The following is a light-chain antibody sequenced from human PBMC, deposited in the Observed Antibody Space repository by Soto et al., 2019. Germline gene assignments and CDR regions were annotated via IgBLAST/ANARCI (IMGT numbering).Light chain of an antibody. V-gene: IGLV2-8*01. CDR3: SSYAGSNNVV. CDR2: EVS. J-gene: IGLJ2*01. Sequence: QSALTQPPSASGSPGQSVTISCTGTSSDVGGYNYVSWYQQHPGKAPNLMIYEVSKRPSGVPDRFSGSKSGNTASLTVSGLQAEDEDDYYCSSYAGSNNVVFGGGTKLTVL. CDR1: SSDVGGYNY.